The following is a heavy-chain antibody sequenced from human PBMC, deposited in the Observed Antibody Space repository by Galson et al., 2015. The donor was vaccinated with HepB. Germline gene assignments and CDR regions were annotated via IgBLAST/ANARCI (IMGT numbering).Heavy chain of an antibody. CDR1: GDSVSSKSAA. CDR3: ARSTGDLDY. J-gene: IGHJ4*02. Sequence: CAISGDSVSSKSAAWNWIRQSPSRGLEWLGRTYYRSKWYYEYTVSVKSRVTINPDTSKNQVSLHLNSVTPDDTAVYFCARSTGDLDYWGQGTQVTVPS. D-gene: IGHD7-27*01. V-gene: IGHV6-1*01. CDR2: TYYRSKWYY.